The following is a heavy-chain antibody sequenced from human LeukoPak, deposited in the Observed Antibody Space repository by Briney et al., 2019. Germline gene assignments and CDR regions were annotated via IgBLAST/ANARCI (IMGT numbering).Heavy chain of an antibody. D-gene: IGHD3-22*01. CDR1: GYSISSGYY. Sequence: PSETLSLTCAVSGYSISSGYYWGWIRQPPGKGLEWIGSIYHSGSTYYNPSLKSRVTISVDTSKNQFSLKLSSVTAADTAVYYCARDFAWYYDSSGYYRAFDIWGQGTMVTVPS. CDR2: IYHSGST. J-gene: IGHJ3*02. CDR3: ARDFAWYYDSSGYYRAFDI. V-gene: IGHV4-38-2*02.